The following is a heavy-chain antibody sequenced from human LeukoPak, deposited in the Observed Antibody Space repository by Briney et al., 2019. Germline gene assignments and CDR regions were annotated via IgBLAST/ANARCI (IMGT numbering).Heavy chain of an antibody. CDR2: IGSRKNYM. D-gene: IGHD3/OR15-3a*01. Sequence: PGGSLRLSCAASGFTFSSYTMNWVRRAPGKGLEWVSSIGSRKNYMYYADSVTGRFTISRDNAKNSLYLQMNSLRAEDTAVYYCARQTGSGLFILPGGQGTLVTVSS. V-gene: IGHV3-21*01. J-gene: IGHJ4*02. CDR1: GFTFSSYT. CDR3: ARQTGSGLFILP.